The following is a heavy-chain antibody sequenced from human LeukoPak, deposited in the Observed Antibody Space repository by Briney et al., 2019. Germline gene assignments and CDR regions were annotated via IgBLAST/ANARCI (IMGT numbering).Heavy chain of an antibody. CDR1: GYTFTNYA. CDR3: ARAAGIAVAGTSYWYFDL. CDR2: INAGNGDT. J-gene: IGHJ2*01. Sequence: ASVKVSCKASGYTFTNYAMHWVRQAPGQRLEWMGWINAGNGDTKYSQKFQGRVTITRDTSASTDDMELSSLRSEDTAVYYCARAAGIAVAGTSYWYFDLWGRGTLVTVSS. D-gene: IGHD6-19*01. V-gene: IGHV1-3*01.